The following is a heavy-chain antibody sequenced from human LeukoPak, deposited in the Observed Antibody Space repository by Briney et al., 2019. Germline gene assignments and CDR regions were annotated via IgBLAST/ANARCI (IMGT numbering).Heavy chain of an antibody. CDR1: DYTFTSYG. Sequence: ASVKVSCKASDYTFTSYGISWVRQAPGQGLEWMEWISTYNGNTNYPQKLQGRVTMTTDTSTSTAYMELRSPRSDDTAVYYCARGNWNYGDYWGQGTLVTVSS. CDR3: ARGNWNYGDY. D-gene: IGHD1-7*01. V-gene: IGHV1-18*01. CDR2: ISTYNGNT. J-gene: IGHJ4*02.